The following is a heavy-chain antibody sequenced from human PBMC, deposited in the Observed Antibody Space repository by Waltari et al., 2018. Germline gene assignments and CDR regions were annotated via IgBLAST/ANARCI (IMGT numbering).Heavy chain of an antibody. D-gene: IGHD3-16*01. J-gene: IGHJ4*02. Sequence: KLLQCGGGVVRTGRARCLPCAGYGPCPRPHVMHWVRQAPGRGLEWVALLWFEGGDEYYADSVRGRFTISRDNSKNLLYLHMDSLRVDDTAVYYCAKDAFGNTYMDHWGQGTLVTVSS. V-gene: IGHV3-33*06. CDR2: LWFEGGDE. CDR1: GPCPRPHV. CDR3: AKDAFGNTYMDH.